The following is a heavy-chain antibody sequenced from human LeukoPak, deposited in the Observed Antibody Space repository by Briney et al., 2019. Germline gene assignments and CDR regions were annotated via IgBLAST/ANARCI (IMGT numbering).Heavy chain of an antibody. V-gene: IGHV3-23*01. CDR1: GFTFSRYS. J-gene: IGHJ4*02. CDR3: AKERRARGPFDY. CDR2: ISDSGVNT. Sequence: GGSLRLSCAASGFTFSRYSMNWVRQAPGKGLEWVSAISDSGVNTYYADSVKGRFTISRDNSENTLYLQMNSLRPEATAVYYCAKERRARGPFDYWGQGTLVTVSS. D-gene: IGHD3-10*01.